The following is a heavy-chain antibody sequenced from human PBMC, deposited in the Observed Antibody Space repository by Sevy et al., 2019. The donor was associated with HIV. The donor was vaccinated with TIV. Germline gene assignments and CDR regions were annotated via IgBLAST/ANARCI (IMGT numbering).Heavy chain of an antibody. V-gene: IGHV4-38-2*01. CDR3: ARAAVRGVIITKGSWFDP. Sequence: SETLSLTCAVSGYSISSGYYWGWIRQPPGKGLEWIGSIYHSGSTYYNPSLKSRVTISVDTSKNQFSLKLSSVTAADTAVYYCARAAVRGVIITKGSWFDPWGQGTLVTVSS. J-gene: IGHJ5*02. CDR1: GYSISSGYY. CDR2: IYHSGST. D-gene: IGHD3-10*01.